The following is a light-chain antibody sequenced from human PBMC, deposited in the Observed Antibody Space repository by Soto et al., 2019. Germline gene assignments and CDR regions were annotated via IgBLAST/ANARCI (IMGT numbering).Light chain of an antibody. J-gene: IGKJ2*01. Sequence: EIVMTQSPATLSVSPGERATLSCRASQSVSSSLAWYQQKPGQAPRLLFYGASTRATGVPARFSGSGSGTEFTLTISSLQSEDLVVYYCQQYNNWLYTFGQGTKLEIK. CDR2: GAS. CDR3: QQYNNWLYT. CDR1: QSVSSS. V-gene: IGKV3-15*01.